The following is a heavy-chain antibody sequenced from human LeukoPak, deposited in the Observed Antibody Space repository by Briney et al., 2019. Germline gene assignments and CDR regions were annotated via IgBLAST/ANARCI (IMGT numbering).Heavy chain of an antibody. Sequence: SETLSLTCTVSGYSISSGYYWGWIRQPPGRGLEWIGEINHSGSTNYNPSLKSRVTISVDTSKNQFSLNLSSVTAADTAFYYCARRGSIFEDSEWRTAFDIWGQGTMVIVSS. CDR3: ARRGSIFEDSEWRTAFDI. D-gene: IGHD3-9*01. J-gene: IGHJ3*02. CDR1: GYSISSGYY. CDR2: INHSGST. V-gene: IGHV4-38-2*02.